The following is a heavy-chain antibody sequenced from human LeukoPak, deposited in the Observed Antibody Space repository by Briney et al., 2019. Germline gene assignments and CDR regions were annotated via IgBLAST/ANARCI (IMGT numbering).Heavy chain of an antibody. CDR2: ISSSSSYI. Sequence: GGSLRLSCAASGFTFSSYSMNWVRQAPGKGLEWVSSISSSSSYIYYADSVKGRFTISRDNAKNSLYLQMNSLRAEDTAVYYCAEDDLLRTDAFDIWGQGTMVTVSS. V-gene: IGHV3-21*01. J-gene: IGHJ3*02. CDR3: AEDDLLRTDAFDI. CDR1: GFTFSSYS.